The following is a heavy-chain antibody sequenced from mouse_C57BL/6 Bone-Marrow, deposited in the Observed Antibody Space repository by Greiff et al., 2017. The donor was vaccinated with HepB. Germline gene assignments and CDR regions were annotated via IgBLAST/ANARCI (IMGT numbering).Heavy chain of an antibody. V-gene: IGHV1-69*01. D-gene: IGHD1-2*01. Sequence: QVQLQQPGAELVMPGASVKLSCKASGYTFTSYWMHWVKQRPGQGLEWIGEIDPSDSYTNYNQKFKGKSTLTVDKSSSTAYRQLSSLTSEDSAVYYGARSAPRHYYAMDYWGQGTSVTVSS. CDR2: IDPSDSYT. CDR3: ARSAPRHYYAMDY. J-gene: IGHJ4*01. CDR1: GYTFTSYW.